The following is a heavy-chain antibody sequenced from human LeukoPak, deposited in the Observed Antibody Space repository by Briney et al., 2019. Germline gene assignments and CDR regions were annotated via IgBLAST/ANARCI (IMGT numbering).Heavy chain of an antibody. Sequence: GGSLRLSCAASXXXXXXXXXXXVXXXXXXXXXXXXVIWXDGSNKDYADSVQGRFTISRDNSKNTLFPQMNSLRAEDTAVYYCARESLRGSETDYWGQGTLVTVSS. CDR1: XXXXXXXX. V-gene: IGHV3-33*01. CDR3: ARESLRGSETDY. D-gene: IGHD1-26*01. CDR2: IWXDGSNK. J-gene: IGHJ4*02.